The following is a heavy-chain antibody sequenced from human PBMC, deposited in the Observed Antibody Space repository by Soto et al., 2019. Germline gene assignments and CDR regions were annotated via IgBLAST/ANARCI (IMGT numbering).Heavy chain of an antibody. V-gene: IGHV4-31*03. D-gene: IGHD2-21*02. Sequence: QVQLQESGPGLVKPSQTLSLTCTVSGGSISSGGYYWSWIRQHPGKGLEWIGYIYYSGSTYYNPSLKSRVTISVDTSKNQFSLKLSSVTAADTAVYYCARGLTYCGGDCHSASGFDYWGQGTLVTVSS. J-gene: IGHJ4*02. CDR1: GGSISSGGYY. CDR2: IYYSGST. CDR3: ARGLTYCGGDCHSASGFDY.